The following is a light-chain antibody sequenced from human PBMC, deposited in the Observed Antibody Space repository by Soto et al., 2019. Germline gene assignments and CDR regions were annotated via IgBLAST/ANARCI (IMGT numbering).Light chain of an antibody. J-gene: IGLJ2*01. V-gene: IGLV1-40*01. CDR3: QSYDSSLSAHVV. CDR2: GNS. Sequence: QSVLTQPPSVSGAPGQRVTISCTGSSSNIGAGYDVHWYQQLPGTAPKLLIYGNSNRTSGVPDRFSGSKSGTSASLAITGLRDEDEADYYCQSYDSSLSAHVVFGGGTKLTVL. CDR1: SSNIGAGYD.